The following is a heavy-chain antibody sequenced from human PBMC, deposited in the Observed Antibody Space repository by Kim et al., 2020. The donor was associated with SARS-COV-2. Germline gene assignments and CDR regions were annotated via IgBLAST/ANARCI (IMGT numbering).Heavy chain of an antibody. CDR3: AKDNSDIVATGTFDY. CDR1: GFTFDDYA. J-gene: IGHJ4*02. D-gene: IGHD5-12*01. CDR2: ISWNSGSI. V-gene: IGHV3-9*01. Sequence: GGSLRLSCAASGFTFDDYAMHWVRQAPGKGLEWVSGISWNSGSIGYADSVKGRFTISRDNAKNSLYLQMNSLRAEDTALYYCAKDNSDIVATGTFDYWGQGTLVTVSS.